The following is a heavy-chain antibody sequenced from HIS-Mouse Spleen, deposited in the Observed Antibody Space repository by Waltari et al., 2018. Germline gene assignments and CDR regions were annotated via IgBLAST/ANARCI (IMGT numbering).Heavy chain of an antibody. Sequence: QVQLVHSGAEVKKPGASVRVSSKASGSTFTGYLIHWVGQAPGQGLEWMGWINPNSGGTNYAQKFQGRVTMTRDPSISTAYMELSRLRSDDTAVYYGARKGTGGARYFDYWGQGTLVTVSS. D-gene: IGHD7-27*01. CDR3: ARKGTGGARYFDY. V-gene: IGHV1-2*02. J-gene: IGHJ4*02. CDR2: INPNSGGT. CDR1: GSTFTGYL.